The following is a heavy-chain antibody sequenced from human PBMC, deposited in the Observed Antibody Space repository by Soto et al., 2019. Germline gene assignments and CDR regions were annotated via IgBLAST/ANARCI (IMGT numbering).Heavy chain of an antibody. CDR1: GYTFTSYG. CDR2: ISAYNGNT. J-gene: IGHJ5*02. D-gene: IGHD3-3*01. Sequence: QVQLVQSGAEVKKPGASVKVSCKASGYTFTSYGISWVRQAPGQGLEWMGWISAYNGNTNYAQKLQGRVTMTTDTYTSTAYMELRSLRSDDTAVYYCARDPGYDFWSGTNWFDPWGQGTLVTVSS. V-gene: IGHV1-18*01. CDR3: ARDPGYDFWSGTNWFDP.